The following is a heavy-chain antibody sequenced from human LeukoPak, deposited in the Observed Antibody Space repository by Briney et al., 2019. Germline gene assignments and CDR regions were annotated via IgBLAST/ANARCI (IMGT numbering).Heavy chain of an antibody. V-gene: IGHV1-69*13. D-gene: IGHD6-6*01. J-gene: IGHJ6*02. CDR3: ARDRSPYSSSSYYYYGMDV. CDR2: IIPIFGTA. Sequence: ASVKVSCKASGGTFSSYAISWVRQAPGQGLEWMGGIIPIFGTANYAQKFQGRVTITADESTSTAYMGLSSLRSEDTAVYYCARDRSPYSSSSYYYYGMDVWGQGTTVTVSS. CDR1: GGTFSSYA.